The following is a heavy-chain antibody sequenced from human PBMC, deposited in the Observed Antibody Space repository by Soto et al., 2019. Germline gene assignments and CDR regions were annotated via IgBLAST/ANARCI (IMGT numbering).Heavy chain of an antibody. CDR2: ISAYNGNT. CDR3: ARHKGYCSGGSCYERWFDP. D-gene: IGHD2-15*01. CDR1: GYTFTIYV. Sequence: ASVKVSCTASGYTFTIYVIAWVRQAPGQGLEWMGWISAYNGNTSYAQKFQGRVTMTRNTSMSTAYMELSSLRSEDTAVYYCARHKGYCSGGSCYERWFDPWGQGTLVNVSS. J-gene: IGHJ5*02. V-gene: IGHV1-18*01.